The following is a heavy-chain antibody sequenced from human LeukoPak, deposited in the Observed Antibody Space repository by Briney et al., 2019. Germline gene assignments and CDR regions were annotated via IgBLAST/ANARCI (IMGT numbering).Heavy chain of an antibody. V-gene: IGHV3-23*01. Sequence: PGRSLRLSCAASGFTLSSYAMSWVRQAPGKGLEWVSAISGSGGSTYYADSVKGRFTISRDNAKNSLYLQMNSLRAEDTAVYYCVRGSLASGVVVYYYYYLDVWGKGTTVTVSS. J-gene: IGHJ6*03. CDR2: ISGSGGST. D-gene: IGHD3-3*01. CDR3: VRGSLASGVVVYYYYYLDV. CDR1: GFTLSSYA.